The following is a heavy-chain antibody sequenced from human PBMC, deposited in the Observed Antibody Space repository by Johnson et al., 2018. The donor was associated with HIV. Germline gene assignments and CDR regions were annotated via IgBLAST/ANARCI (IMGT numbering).Heavy chain of an antibody. D-gene: IGHD7-27*01. CDR1: GFSFSDYY. V-gene: IGHV3-7*01. CDR3: ARQLATGDDAFDI. CDR2: IKQDGSEK. J-gene: IGHJ3*02. Sequence: VQVVESGGTVVQPGGSLRLSCAASGFSFSDYYMSWIRQAPGKGLEWVANIKQDGSEKYYVDSVKGRFTISRDNAKNSLYLQMNSLRAEDTAVYYCARQLATGDDAFDIWGQGTMVTVSS.